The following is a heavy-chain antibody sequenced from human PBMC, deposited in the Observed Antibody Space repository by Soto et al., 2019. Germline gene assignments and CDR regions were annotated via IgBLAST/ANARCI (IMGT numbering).Heavy chain of an antibody. D-gene: IGHD2-21*02. V-gene: IGHV4-30-4*01. J-gene: IGHJ4*02. CDR2: IYYSGST. Sequence: QVQLQESGPGLVKPSQTLSLTCTVSGGSISSGDYYWSWIRQPPGKGLEWIGYIYYSGSTYYNPSLKSRVTISVDTSKNQFSLKLSSVTAADTAVYYCVRDGGEGCGGDCYHFDYWGQGTLVTVSS. CDR1: GGSISSGDYY. CDR3: VRDGGEGCGGDCYHFDY.